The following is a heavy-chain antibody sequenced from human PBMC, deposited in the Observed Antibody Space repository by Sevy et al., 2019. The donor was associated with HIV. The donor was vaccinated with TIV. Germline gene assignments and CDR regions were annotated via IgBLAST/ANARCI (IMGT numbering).Heavy chain of an antibody. CDR2: INSDGSST. CDR3: ASRDNFYGMDV. V-gene: IGHV3-74*01. CDR1: GFTFSSYW. J-gene: IGHJ6*02. Sequence: GESLKISCAASGFTFSSYWMHWVRQAPGKGLVWVSRINSDGSSTSYADSVKGRFTISRDNAKNTLYLQMNSLRAEDTAVYYWASRDNFYGMDVWGQGTTVTVSS.